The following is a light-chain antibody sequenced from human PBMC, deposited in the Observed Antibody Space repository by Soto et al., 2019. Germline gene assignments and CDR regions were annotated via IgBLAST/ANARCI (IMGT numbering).Light chain of an antibody. CDR2: AAS. J-gene: IGKJ5*01. V-gene: IGKV1-27*01. CDR3: QVYNNGPPG. Sequence: DIQMTQSPASGSAPVGETVTSTCRASQGLSSYLAWYQQKPGKAPKLLIYAASNLQSRVPSRFSGGGSGTEFTLTISGLQIEDLATYYCQVYNNGPPGFGQGTRLEIK. CDR1: QGLSSY.